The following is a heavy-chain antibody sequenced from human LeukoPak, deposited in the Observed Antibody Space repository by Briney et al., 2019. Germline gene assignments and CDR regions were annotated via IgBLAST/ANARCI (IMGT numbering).Heavy chain of an antibody. CDR3: ARGDYLVGLDP. Sequence: ASVKVSCKASAYTFTGYYMHWVRQAPGQGLEWMGWIYPNSGGTNYAQKFQGRVTVTRDTSISTAYMEVSRLRSDDTAVYYCARGDYLVGLDPWGQGTLVTVSS. D-gene: IGHD4/OR15-4a*01. CDR1: AYTFTGYY. V-gene: IGHV1-2*02. J-gene: IGHJ5*02. CDR2: IYPNSGGT.